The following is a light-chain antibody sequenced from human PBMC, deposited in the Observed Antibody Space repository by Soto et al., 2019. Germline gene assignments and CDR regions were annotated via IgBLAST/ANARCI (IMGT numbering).Light chain of an antibody. CDR3: CSLTTTHTYV. J-gene: IGLJ1*01. V-gene: IGLV2-14*03. CDR2: HVT. Sequence: HSALTQPASVSGSPGQSISISCTGTSSDIGHYYYVSWYQQHPGKAPKLMIYHVTYRPSGVSNRYSGSKSGNSASLTISGLQADDEADYYCCSLTTTHTYVFGSGTKV. CDR1: SSDIGHYYY.